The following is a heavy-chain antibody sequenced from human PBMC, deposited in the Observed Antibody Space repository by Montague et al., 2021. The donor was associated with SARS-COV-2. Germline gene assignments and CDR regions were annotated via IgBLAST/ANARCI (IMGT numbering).Heavy chain of an antibody. Sequence: SLRLSCAASGFTFSTYYMQWVRQAPGKGLEWVAIMSYDGSSRYHVDSVKGRFTISRDNSRNTLYLRMDSLRSEDTAVYYCARDNMGSIDYWGQGTLVTVSS. J-gene: IGHJ4*02. CDR3: ARDNMGSIDY. V-gene: IGHV3-30*04. CDR1: GFTFSTYY. D-gene: IGHD1-26*01. CDR2: MSYDGSSR.